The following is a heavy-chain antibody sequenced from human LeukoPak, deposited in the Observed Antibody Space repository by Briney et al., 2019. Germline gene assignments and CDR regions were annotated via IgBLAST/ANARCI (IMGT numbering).Heavy chain of an antibody. CDR1: GYTVTGYC. V-gene: IGHV1-2*02. D-gene: IGHD3-22*01. CDR2: INPNSGGT. Sequence: GALVKVSCKASGYTVTGYCMDWVGQAPGHGLEWMGWINPNSGGTKYAQKFQGRVAMTSDTSISTAYMELSRLRSDHRAVYYCARVLFDYYDSSGYHDYWGQGTLVTVSS. J-gene: IGHJ4*02. CDR3: ARVLFDYYDSSGYHDY.